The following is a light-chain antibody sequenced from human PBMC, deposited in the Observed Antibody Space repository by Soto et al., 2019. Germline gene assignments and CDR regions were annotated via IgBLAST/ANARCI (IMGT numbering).Light chain of an antibody. CDR3: QQYNGFSRT. Sequence: DIQMTQSPSTLSASVGDRVTITCRASQSMSRSLAWYQQKPGKAPKLLIHDASNLERGVSSRFSGSGSGTEFTLTISSLQPDDFATYYCQQYNGFSRTFGQGTKVEIK. V-gene: IGKV1-5*01. CDR1: QSMSRS. CDR2: DAS. J-gene: IGKJ1*01.